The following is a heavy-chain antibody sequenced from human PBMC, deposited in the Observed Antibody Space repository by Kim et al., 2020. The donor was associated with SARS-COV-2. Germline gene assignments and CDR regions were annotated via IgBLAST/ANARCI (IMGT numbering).Heavy chain of an antibody. CDR1: GFTFSNAW. CDR2: IKSKTDGGTT. V-gene: IGHV3-15*01. CDR3: TTADIVVVPAAREEYYYYGMDV. Sequence: GGSLRLSCAASGFTFSNAWMSWVRQAPGKGLEWVGRIKSKTDGGTTDYAAPVKGRFTISRDDSKNTLYLQMNSLKTEDTAVYYCTTADIVVVPAAREEYYYYGMDVWGQGTTVTVSS. J-gene: IGHJ6*02. D-gene: IGHD2-2*01.